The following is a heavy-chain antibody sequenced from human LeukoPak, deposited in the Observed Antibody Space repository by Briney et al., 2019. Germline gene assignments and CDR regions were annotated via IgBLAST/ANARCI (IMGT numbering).Heavy chain of an antibody. V-gene: IGHV4-38-2*02. CDR3: ARDPPIPVVVFRGGRIDY. J-gene: IGHJ4*02. Sequence: SETLSLTCTVSGYSISSGYYWGWIRQPPGKGLEWIGSIYHSGSTYYNPSLKSRVTISVDTSKNQFSLKLSSVTAADTAVYYCARDPPIPVVVFRGGRIDYWGQGTLVTVSS. CDR2: IYHSGST. CDR1: GYSISSGYY. D-gene: IGHD2-15*01.